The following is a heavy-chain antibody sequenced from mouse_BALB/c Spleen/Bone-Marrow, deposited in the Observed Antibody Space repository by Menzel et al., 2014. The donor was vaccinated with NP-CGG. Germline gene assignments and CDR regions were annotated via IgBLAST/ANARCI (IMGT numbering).Heavy chain of an antibody. V-gene: IGHV5-6*01. Sequence: EVQGVESGGDLVEPGGSLKLSCAASGFTFSSYCMSWVRQTPDKRLEWVATVGGGDSYTYYPDFVKGRFTISRDIAKNTLYLHMSSLKSEDTAMYYRAFITAIAYWGQGTLVTVSA. CDR1: GFTFSSYC. D-gene: IGHD1-1*01. CDR2: VGGGDSYT. CDR3: AFITAIAY. J-gene: IGHJ3*01.